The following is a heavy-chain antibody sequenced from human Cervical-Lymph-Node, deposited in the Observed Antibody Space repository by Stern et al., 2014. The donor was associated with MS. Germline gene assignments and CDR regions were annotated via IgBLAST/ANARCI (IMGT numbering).Heavy chain of an antibody. J-gene: IGHJ4*02. CDR3: ARRTYGAYDY. Sequence: QLQLQESGPGLVKPSETLSLTCTVSGGSISSSSYHWGWIRQPPGKGLEWIGSIYYSGSTYYNPSLKSRVTISVDTSKTQFPLKLSSVTAADTAVYYCARRTYGAYDYWGQGTLVTVSS. CDR1: GGSISSSSYH. CDR2: IYYSGST. V-gene: IGHV4-39*01. D-gene: IGHD4-17*01.